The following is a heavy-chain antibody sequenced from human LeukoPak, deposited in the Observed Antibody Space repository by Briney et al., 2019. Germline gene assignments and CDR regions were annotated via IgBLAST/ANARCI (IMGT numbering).Heavy chain of an antibody. CDR3: ARADGATYYYYYMDV. CDR2: IKQDGSEK. J-gene: IGHJ6*03. D-gene: IGHD3-10*01. Sequence: GGSLRLSCAASGFTFSSYWMSWVRQAPGKGLEWVANIKQDGSEKYYVDSVKGRFTISRDNAKNSLYLQMNSLRAEDTAVYYCARADGATYYYYYMDVWGKGTTVTVSS. V-gene: IGHV3-7*01. CDR1: GFTFSSYW.